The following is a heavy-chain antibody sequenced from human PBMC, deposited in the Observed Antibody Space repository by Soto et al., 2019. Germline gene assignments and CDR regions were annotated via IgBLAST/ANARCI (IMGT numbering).Heavy chain of an antibody. CDR3: ARAGYDSSGYLLYAMDV. D-gene: IGHD3-22*01. Sequence: PGESLKISCVASGFILSGYDMHWVRQATGEGLEWVSAIGTAGDPYYSGSVKGRFTISRGNAENSVYLQMNSLRAGDTAVYYCARAGYDSSGYLLYAMDVWGPGQTVTVYS. CDR1: GFILSGYD. J-gene: IGHJ6*02. V-gene: IGHV3-13*05. CDR2: IGTAGDP.